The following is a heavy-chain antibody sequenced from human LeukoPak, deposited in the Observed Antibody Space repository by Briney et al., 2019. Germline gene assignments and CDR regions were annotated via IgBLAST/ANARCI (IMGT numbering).Heavy chain of an antibody. Sequence: GGSLRLSCAASGFTFSNYWMNWVRQAPGKGLEWVANIKQDGSEKYYVDSVKGRFTISRDNAKNSLYLQMNSLRAEDTAVYYCAKALTVIVANPFDIWGQGTMVTVSS. V-gene: IGHV3-7*03. CDR1: GFTFSNYW. CDR3: AKALTVIVANPFDI. D-gene: IGHD5-12*01. CDR2: IKQDGSEK. J-gene: IGHJ3*02.